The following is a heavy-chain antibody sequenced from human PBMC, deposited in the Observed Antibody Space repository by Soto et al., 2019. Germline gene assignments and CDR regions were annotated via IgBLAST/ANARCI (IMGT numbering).Heavy chain of an antibody. CDR1: GGSIGVYF. D-gene: IGHD3-16*01. V-gene: IGHV4-59*01. CDR3: ARGATYGPLIYFDL. J-gene: IGHJ4*02. Sequence: QVRLQESGPGLVKPSETLSLTCTVSGGSIGVYFWSWIRQSPGKGLEWLGYCYYSGSTSYNPSLKSRATISMDTTRNQFSLNLISATAADTAVYYCARGATYGPLIYFDLWGQGTLVTVSS. CDR2: CYYSGST.